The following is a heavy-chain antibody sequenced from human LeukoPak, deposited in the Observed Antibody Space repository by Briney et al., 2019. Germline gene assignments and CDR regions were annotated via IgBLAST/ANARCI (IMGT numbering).Heavy chain of an antibody. V-gene: IGHV3-64D*09. CDR3: VKDQGVGSVGKWLAFDY. Sequence: PGGSLRLSCSASGFTFSRYAMHWVRQAPGKGLEYVSAISSNGGNTHYADSVKGRFTISRDNSKNTLYLQMSSLRAEDTAIYYCVKDQGVGSVGKWLAFDYWGQGTLVTVSS. CDR2: ISSNGGNT. J-gene: IGHJ4*02. D-gene: IGHD6-19*01. CDR1: GFTFSRYA.